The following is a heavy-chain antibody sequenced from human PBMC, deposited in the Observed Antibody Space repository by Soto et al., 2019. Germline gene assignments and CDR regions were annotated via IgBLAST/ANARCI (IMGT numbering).Heavy chain of an antibody. Sequence: GGSLRLSCAASGVTVGNNYMSWVRQAPGKGLEWVSLIYSTGTTKYADSVKGRFTVSRDNAKNTLYLQMNSLRAEDTAVYYCAKDGRGSGSHYNSFGYWGQGTLVTAPQ. CDR2: IYSTGTT. J-gene: IGHJ4*02. CDR1: GVTVGNNY. D-gene: IGHD3-10*01. V-gene: IGHV3-53*01. CDR3: AKDGRGSGSHYNSFGY.